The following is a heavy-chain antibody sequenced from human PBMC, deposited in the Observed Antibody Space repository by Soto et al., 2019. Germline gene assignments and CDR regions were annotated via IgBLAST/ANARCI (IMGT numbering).Heavy chain of an antibody. Sequence: EVQLVESGGGLVQPGGSLRLSCAASGFSFNDYSMNWVRQAPGKGLEWVSYISRSSGTIYYADSVKGRFTISRDNAKNSLYLQMNSLRAEDTAVYYCARQRSMDVWGQGTTVTVS. CDR3: ARQRSMDV. V-gene: IGHV3-48*01. CDR2: ISRSSGTI. J-gene: IGHJ6*02. CDR1: GFSFNDYS.